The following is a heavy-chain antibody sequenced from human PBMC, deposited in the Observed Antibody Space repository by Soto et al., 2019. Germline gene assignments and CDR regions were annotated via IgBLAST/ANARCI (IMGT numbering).Heavy chain of an antibody. CDR3: ARLGCSGGSCYYSEYYYYYYMDV. CDR2: IYYSGST. V-gene: IGHV4-59*08. CDR1: GGSISSYY. D-gene: IGHD2-15*01. J-gene: IGHJ6*03. Sequence: SETLSLTCTVSGGSISSYYWSWIRQPPGKGLEWIGYIYYSGSTNYNPSLKSRVTISVDTSKNQFSLKLSSVTAADTAVYYCARLGCSGGSCYYSEYYYYYYMDVWGKGTTVTVSS.